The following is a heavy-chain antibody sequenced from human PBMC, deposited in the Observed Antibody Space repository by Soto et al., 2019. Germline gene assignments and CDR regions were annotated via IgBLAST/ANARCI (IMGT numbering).Heavy chain of an antibody. D-gene: IGHD5-12*01. CDR1: GFTFNTYG. V-gene: IGHV3-30*03. J-gene: IGHJ6*02. CDR2: ISYDGSNK. Sequence: GGSLRLSCAASGFTFNTYGMHWVRQAPGKGLEWVAVISYDGSNKYYADSVKGRFTISRDNSKNTLYLQMNSLRAEDTAVYYCARADSGYAHGYYYYGMDVWGQGTTVTVSS. CDR3: ARADSGYAHGYYYYGMDV.